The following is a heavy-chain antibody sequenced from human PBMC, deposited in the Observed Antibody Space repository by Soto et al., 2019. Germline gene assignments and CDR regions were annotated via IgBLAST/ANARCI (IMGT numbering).Heavy chain of an antibody. CDR2: ISGSAAST. V-gene: IGHV3-23*01. CDR1: GFTFSSYA. CDR3: AKQTTMVVVTTGDAFDI. J-gene: IGHJ3*02. Sequence: LRLSCGASGFTFSSYAMNWVRQAPGKGLEWVSAISGSAASTYYADSVKGRFTISRDNSKNTLFLQMDGLRAEDTAVYFCAKQTTMVVVTTGDAFDIWGRGTIVTVSS. D-gene: IGHD2-21*02.